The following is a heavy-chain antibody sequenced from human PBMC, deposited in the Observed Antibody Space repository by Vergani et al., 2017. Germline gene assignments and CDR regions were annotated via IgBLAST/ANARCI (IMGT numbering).Heavy chain of an antibody. CDR1: GFTFSSYS. Sequence: EVQLVESGGGLVQPGGSLRLFCAASGFTFSSYSMNWVRQAPGKGLEWVSYISSSSSTIYYADSVKGRFTISRDNAKNSLYLQMNSLRAEDTAVYYCARGCSSTSCYRVDCSFDLWGRGTLVTVSS. CDR2: ISSSSSTI. V-gene: IGHV3-48*01. CDR3: ARGCSSTSCYRVDCSFDL. D-gene: IGHD2-2*02. J-gene: IGHJ2*01.